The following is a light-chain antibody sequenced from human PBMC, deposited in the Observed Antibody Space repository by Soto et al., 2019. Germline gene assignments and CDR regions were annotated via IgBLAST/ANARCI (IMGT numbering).Light chain of an antibody. CDR2: EVR. CDR1: SSDIGGYDY. Sequence: QSGLTQPASVSGSPGQSITISCTGTSSDIGGYDYVSWYQQRPGKAPKLMIYEVRYRPSGVSNRFSGSKSGNTASLTISGLQAEDEAVYYCCSYTRTSNHYFFGSGAKVTVL. J-gene: IGLJ1*01. CDR3: CSYTRTSNHYF. V-gene: IGLV2-14*01.